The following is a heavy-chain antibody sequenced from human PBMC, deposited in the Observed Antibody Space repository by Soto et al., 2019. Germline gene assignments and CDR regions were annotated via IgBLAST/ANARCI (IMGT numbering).Heavy chain of an antibody. V-gene: IGHV1-46*01. CDR1: GDTFTRYS. Sequence: ASVKVSCKASGDTFTRYSIHWMRLVPGQGLEWMGLINPSAGSTSNAQKFQGRVTMTRDTSTSTVYMELSSLRSEDTALYYCASAHIGVAGNYFDYWGQGTQVTVSS. J-gene: IGHJ4*02. D-gene: IGHD6-19*01. CDR2: INPSAGST. CDR3: ASAHIGVAGNYFDY.